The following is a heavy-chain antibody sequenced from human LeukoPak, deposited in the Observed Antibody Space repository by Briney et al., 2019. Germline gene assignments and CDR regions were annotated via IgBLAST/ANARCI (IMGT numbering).Heavy chain of an antibody. CDR2: ISSSGSMI. D-gene: IGHD2-2*01. Sequence: GSLRLSCAASGFTFSTYEMNWVRQAPGKGLEWVSYISSSGSMIYYADSVKGRFTISRDNAKNSLYLQMNSLRAEDTAVYYCASSYCSSTSCYSVPWGQGTLVTVSS. V-gene: IGHV3-48*03. CDR3: ASSYCSSTSCYSVP. CDR1: GFTFSTYE. J-gene: IGHJ5*02.